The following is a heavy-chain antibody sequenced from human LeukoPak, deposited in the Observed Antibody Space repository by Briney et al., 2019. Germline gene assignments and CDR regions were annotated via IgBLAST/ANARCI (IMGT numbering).Heavy chain of an antibody. CDR1: GDSLSSNSAA. D-gene: IGHD3-9*01. CDR2: TYYRSKWYN. Sequence: SQTLSLTCAISGDSLSSNSAAWNWIRQSPSRGLEWLGRTYYRSKWYNDYAVSVKSRITINPDTSKNQFSLQLNSVTPEDTAVYYCAGTHTIPYYFDYWGQGTLVTVSS. V-gene: IGHV6-1*01. CDR3: AGTHTIPYYFDY. J-gene: IGHJ4*02.